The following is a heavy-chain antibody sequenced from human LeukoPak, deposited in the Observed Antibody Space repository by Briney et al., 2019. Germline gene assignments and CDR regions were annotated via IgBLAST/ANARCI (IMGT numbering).Heavy chain of an antibody. J-gene: IGHJ6*02. CDR3: ARLVGDADGVPDYYGMDV. CDR1: GGTFSGYA. Sequence: GASVKVSCKASGGTFSGYAISWVRQAPGQGLEWMGRIIPTLGIANYAQKFQGRVTITADKSTSIAYMELSSLRSEDTAVYYCARLVGDADGVPDYYGMDVWGQGTTVTVSS. D-gene: IGHD1-26*01. CDR2: IIPTLGIA. V-gene: IGHV1-69*04.